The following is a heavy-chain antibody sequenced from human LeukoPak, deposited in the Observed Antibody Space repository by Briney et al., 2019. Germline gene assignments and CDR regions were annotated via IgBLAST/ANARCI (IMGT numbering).Heavy chain of an antibody. CDR1: GFTLSGSA. Sequence: QAGGSLRLSCEASGFTLSGSAMHWVRQASGKGLEWVGRIRSKANSYATAYAASVKGRFTISRDDSKNTAYLQMKSLKTEDTAVYYCTSGLYGINSVVRDFWGQGTLVTVSS. J-gene: IGHJ4*02. CDR3: TSGLYGINSVVRDF. CDR2: IRSKANSYAT. V-gene: IGHV3-73*01. D-gene: IGHD4-23*01.